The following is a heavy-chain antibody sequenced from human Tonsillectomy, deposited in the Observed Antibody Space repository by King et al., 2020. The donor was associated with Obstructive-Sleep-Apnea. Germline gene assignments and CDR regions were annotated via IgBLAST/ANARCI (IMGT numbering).Heavy chain of an antibody. CDR1: GYSFTSYW. J-gene: IGHJ6*02. CDR2: IDPSDSYT. CDR3: ARLISYCSSTSCYSGMDV. D-gene: IGHD2-2*01. Sequence: VQLVESGAEVKKPGESLRISCKGSGYSFTSYWISWVRQMPGKGLEWMGRIDPSDSYTNYSPSFQGHVTISADKSISTAYRQWSSLKASDTARYYCARLISYCSSTSCYSGMDVWGQGTTVTVSS. V-gene: IGHV5-10-1*01.